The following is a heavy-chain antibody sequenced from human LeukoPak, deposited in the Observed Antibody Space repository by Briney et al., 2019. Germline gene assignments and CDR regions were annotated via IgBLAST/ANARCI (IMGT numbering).Heavy chain of an antibody. Sequence: GGSLRLSCLGSGFTFDNYAMSWVRQAPGKGLEWVSVISGSGGSTYYADSVKGRFTISRDNSKNTLYLQMNSLRAEDTAVYYCAKDPSSSWYKAFDIWGQGTMVTVSS. CDR2: ISGSGGST. CDR3: AKDPSSSWYKAFDI. J-gene: IGHJ3*02. V-gene: IGHV3-23*01. D-gene: IGHD6-13*01. CDR1: GFTFDNYA.